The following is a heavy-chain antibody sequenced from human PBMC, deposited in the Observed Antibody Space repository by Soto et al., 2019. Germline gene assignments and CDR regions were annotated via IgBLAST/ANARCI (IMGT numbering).Heavy chain of an antibody. V-gene: IGHV4-59*08. J-gene: IGHJ2*01. CDR1: GGSISSYY. D-gene: IGHD3-9*01. Sequence: QVQLQESGPGLVKPSETLSLTCTVSGGSISSYYWSWIRQPPGKGLEWIGYIYYSGSTNYNPSLKSRVTISVDPSKNQFSLKLSSVTAADTAVYYCARHPPHYDILTNDWYFDLWGRGTLVTVSS. CDR3: ARHPPHYDILTNDWYFDL. CDR2: IYYSGST.